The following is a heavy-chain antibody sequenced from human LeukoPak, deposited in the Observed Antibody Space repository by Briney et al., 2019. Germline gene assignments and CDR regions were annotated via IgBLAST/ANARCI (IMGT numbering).Heavy chain of an antibody. CDR3: ARVRYDFWSGDYYYYGMDV. CDR2: TYYRSKWYN. V-gene: IGHV6-1*01. J-gene: IGHJ6*02. D-gene: IGHD3-3*01. CDR1: GDSVSSNSAA. Sequence: SQTLSLTCAISGDSVSSNSAAWNWIRQSPSRGLEWLVRTYYRSKWYNDYAVSVKSRITINPDTSKNQFSLQLNSVTPEDTAVYYCARVRYDFWSGDYYYYGMDVWGQGTTVTVSS.